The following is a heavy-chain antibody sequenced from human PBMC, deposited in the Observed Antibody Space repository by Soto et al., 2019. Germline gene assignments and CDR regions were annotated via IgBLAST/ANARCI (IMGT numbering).Heavy chain of an antibody. J-gene: IGHJ4*02. CDR3: ATESMIVAPGTPNFDY. CDR1: GFTFSSYA. V-gene: IGHV3-23*01. D-gene: IGHD3-22*01. Sequence: EVQLLESGGGLVQPGGSLRLSCAASGFTFSSYAMSWVRQAPGKGLEWVSAISGSGGSTYYADSVKGRFTISRDNSKNTVYLQMNSLRAEDTAVYYCATESMIVAPGTPNFDYWGQGTLVTVPS. CDR2: ISGSGGST.